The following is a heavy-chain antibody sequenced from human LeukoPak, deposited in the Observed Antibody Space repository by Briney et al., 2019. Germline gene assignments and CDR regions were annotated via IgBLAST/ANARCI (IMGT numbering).Heavy chain of an antibody. CDR3: AKDSCSSTSCYIWHY. Sequence: PGGSLRLSCAASGFTFSSYAMSWVRQAPGKGLEWVSAISGSGGSTYYADSVKGRFTVSRDNSKNTLYLQMNSLRAEDTAVYYCAKDSCSSTSCYIWHYWGQGTLVTVSS. V-gene: IGHV3-23*01. D-gene: IGHD2-2*02. J-gene: IGHJ4*02. CDR2: ISGSGGST. CDR1: GFTFSSYA.